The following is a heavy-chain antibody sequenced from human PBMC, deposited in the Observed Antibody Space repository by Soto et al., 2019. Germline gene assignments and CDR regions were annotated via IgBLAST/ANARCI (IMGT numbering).Heavy chain of an antibody. V-gene: IGHV3-30*18. D-gene: IGHD3-10*01. Sequence: QVQLVESGGGVVQPGRSLRLSCAASGFTFSSYGMHWVRQAPGKGLEWVAVISYDGSNKYYADSVKGRFTIYRENSNKTLYLPMNSLRAEDTAVYYCAQEKGMVLVVIIGPDAFDIWGQGTMVTVA. J-gene: IGHJ3*02. CDR3: AQEKGMVLVVIIGPDAFDI. CDR1: GFTFSSYG. CDR2: ISYDGSNK.